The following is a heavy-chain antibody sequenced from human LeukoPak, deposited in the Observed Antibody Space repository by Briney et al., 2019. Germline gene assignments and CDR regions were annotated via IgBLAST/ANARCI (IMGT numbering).Heavy chain of an antibody. D-gene: IGHD6-19*01. J-gene: IGHJ4*02. V-gene: IGHV3-23*01. CDR2: ISDSGSIT. CDR3: AKDARRTSGWYFFDY. CDR1: GFAFSSQA. Sequence: TGGSLRLSCAASGFAFSSQAMGWVRQAPGKGLEWVSVISDSGSITYYADSVKGRFTITRDNSKNTLFLQMNSPRAEDTAVYYCAKDARRTSGWYFFDYWGQGSLVTVSS.